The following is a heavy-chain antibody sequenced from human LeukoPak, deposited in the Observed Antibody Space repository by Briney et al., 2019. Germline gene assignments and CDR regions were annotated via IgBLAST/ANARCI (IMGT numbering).Heavy chain of an antibody. CDR1: GGTFSSYA. CDR2: IIPIFGTA. V-gene: IGHV1-69*01. Sequence: SVTVSCKASGGTFSSYAIIWVRQAPGQGLEWMGGIIPIFGTANYAQKFQGRVTITADESTSTAYMELSSLRSEDTAVYYCARVGFGELPDYWGQGTLVTVSS. J-gene: IGHJ4*02. CDR3: ARVGFGELPDY. D-gene: IGHD3-10*01.